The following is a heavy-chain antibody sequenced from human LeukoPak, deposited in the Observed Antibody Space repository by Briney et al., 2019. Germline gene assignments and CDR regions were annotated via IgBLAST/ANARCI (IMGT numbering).Heavy chain of an antibody. J-gene: IGHJ6*02. Sequence: GASVKVSCKASGYTFTSYDINWVRQATGQGVEWMGWMNPDSGNTGYAQKFQGRVTMPRNTSIRTAYMELSSLTSEDTAVYYCARRGVVVNYYFYGLDVWGQGATVTVSS. CDR1: GYTFTSYD. CDR2: MNPDSGNT. D-gene: IGHD2-21*01. CDR3: ARRGVVVNYYFYGLDV. V-gene: IGHV1-8*01.